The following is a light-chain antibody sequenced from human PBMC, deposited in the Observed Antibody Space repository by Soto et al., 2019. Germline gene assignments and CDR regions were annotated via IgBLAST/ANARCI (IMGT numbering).Light chain of an antibody. V-gene: IGKV3-20*01. J-gene: IGKJ2*01. CDR2: GAS. CDR1: QSVSSSY. CDR3: QQYGNSPPNT. Sequence: EIVLTQSPGTLSLSPGERATLSCRASQSVSSSYLAWYQQKPGQAPRVLIYGASSRATGIPDRFSGSGSGTEFTLTISRLEPEDLAVYFCQQYGNSPPNTFGQGTKVEIK.